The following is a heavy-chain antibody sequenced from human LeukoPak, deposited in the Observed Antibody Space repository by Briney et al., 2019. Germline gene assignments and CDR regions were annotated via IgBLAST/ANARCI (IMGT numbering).Heavy chain of an antibody. J-gene: IGHJ4*02. Sequence: SETLSLTCTVSGGSISSSSYYWGWIRQPPGKGLEWIGEINHSGSTNYNPSLKSRVTISVDTSKNQFSLKLSSVTAADTAVYYCARASMVRGVIIYYFDYWGQGTLVTVSS. CDR2: INHSGST. CDR1: GGSISSSSYY. D-gene: IGHD3-10*01. V-gene: IGHV4-39*07. CDR3: ARASMVRGVIIYYFDY.